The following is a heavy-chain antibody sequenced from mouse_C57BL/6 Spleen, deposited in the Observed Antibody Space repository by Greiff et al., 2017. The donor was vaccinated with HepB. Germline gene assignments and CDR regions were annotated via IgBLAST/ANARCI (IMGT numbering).Heavy chain of an antibody. CDR3: AGDYYSNQAWFAY. CDR1: GYSFTDYN. V-gene: IGHV1-39*01. Sequence: VQLQQSGPELVKPGASVKISCKASGYSFTDYNMNWVKQSNGKSLEWIGVINPNYGTTSYNQKFKGKATLTADKSSSTAYMELRSLTSEDSAVYFCAGDYYSNQAWFAYWGQGTLVTVSA. CDR2: INPNYGTT. D-gene: IGHD2-5*01. J-gene: IGHJ3*01.